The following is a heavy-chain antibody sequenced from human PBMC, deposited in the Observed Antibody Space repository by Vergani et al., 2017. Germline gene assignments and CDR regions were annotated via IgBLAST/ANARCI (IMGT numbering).Heavy chain of an antibody. CDR1: GYTFTKFG. CDR2: ISAYNANT. Sequence: QVQLVQSGAEVKKPGAPVKVSCKASGYTFTKFGITGVRQAPGQGLQGMGWISAYNANTNFAQKLQGRVFMTTDTSTRTAYMELRSQRSDDTAVYYCARRVGQTALALWGQGTLVTVSS. CDR3: ARRVGQTALAL. D-gene: IGHD3-10*01. J-gene: IGHJ4*02. V-gene: IGHV1-18*01.